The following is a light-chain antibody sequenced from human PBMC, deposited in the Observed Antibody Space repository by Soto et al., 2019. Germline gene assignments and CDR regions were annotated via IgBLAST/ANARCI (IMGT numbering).Light chain of an antibody. CDR2: DVS. CDR3: TSYTSSSTLYV. J-gene: IGLJ1*01. CDR1: SSDVGGYNY. V-gene: IGLV2-14*03. Sequence: QSALTQPASVSGSPGQSITISCIGTSSDVGGYNYVSWYQQHPGKAPKFIIYDVSNRPSGVSNRFSGSKSGNTASLTISGLQAEDEADYYCTSYTSSSTLYVFGTGTKLTVL.